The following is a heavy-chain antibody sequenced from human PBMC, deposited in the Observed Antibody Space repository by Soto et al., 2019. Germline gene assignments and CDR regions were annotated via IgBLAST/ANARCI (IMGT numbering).Heavy chain of an antibody. D-gene: IGHD3-22*01. CDR1: VYILTSCG. CDR2: ISGHNGNT. CDR3: ARHRFNYYDDTVYYYFDY. Sequence: GASVAVSWKASVYILTSCGISWVRQAPGQGPEWMGWISGHNGNTNHPQSLQGRITMTTDTSRNTAYMELRSLRSDDTAVYYCARHRFNYYDDTVYYYFDYWGQGTLVTVSS. V-gene: IGHV1-18*04. J-gene: IGHJ4*02.